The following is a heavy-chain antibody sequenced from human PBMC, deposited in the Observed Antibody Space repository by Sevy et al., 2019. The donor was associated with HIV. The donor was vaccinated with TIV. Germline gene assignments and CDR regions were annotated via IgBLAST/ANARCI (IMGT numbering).Heavy chain of an antibody. Sequence: SETLSLTCTVSGDSISSNNFYWGWVRQPPEKGLEGIGSIYYTGSTYYNPSLKSRVTISVDTSKNQFSLKLTSVTAADTAVYYCAREAVALDYWGQGTLVTVSS. CDR2: IYYTGST. J-gene: IGHJ4*01. D-gene: IGHD6-19*01. CDR1: GDSISSNNFY. V-gene: IGHV4-39*02. CDR3: AREAVALDY.